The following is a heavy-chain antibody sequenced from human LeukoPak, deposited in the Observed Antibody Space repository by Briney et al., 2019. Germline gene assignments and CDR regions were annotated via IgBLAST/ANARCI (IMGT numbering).Heavy chain of an antibody. CDR2: ISGSGGST. V-gene: IGHV3-23*01. D-gene: IGHD3-10*01. CDR3: ANRYGSGSYYDY. Sequence: GGSLRLSCVVSGFTFSSSAMSWVRQAPGKGLEWVSGISGSGGSTYYADSVKGRFTISRDNSKNTLYLQMNSLRAEDTAVYYCANRYGSGSYYDYWGQGTLVTVSS. J-gene: IGHJ4*02. CDR1: GFTFSSSA.